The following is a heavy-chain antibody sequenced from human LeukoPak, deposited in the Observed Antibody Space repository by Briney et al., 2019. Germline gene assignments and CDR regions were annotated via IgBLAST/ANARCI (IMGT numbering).Heavy chain of an antibody. CDR3: AREETIAAAGTLPY. CDR1: GFTFSSYA. Sequence: GGSLRLSCAASGFTFSSYATHWVRQAPGKGLEWVAVISYDGSNKYYADSVKGRFTISRDNSKNTLYLQMNSLRAEDTAVYYCAREETIAAAGTLPYWGQGTLVTVSS. D-gene: IGHD6-13*01. CDR2: ISYDGSNK. J-gene: IGHJ4*02. V-gene: IGHV3-30*04.